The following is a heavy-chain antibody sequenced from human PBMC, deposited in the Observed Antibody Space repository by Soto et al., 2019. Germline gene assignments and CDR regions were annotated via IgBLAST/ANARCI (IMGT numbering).Heavy chain of an antibody. Sequence: ASVKVSCKASGYTFTGYYMHWVRQAPGQGIEWMGWINPNSGGTNYAQKFQGWVTMTRDTSISTAYMELSRLRSDDTAVYYCARGSRHSTSSDYYYYMDVWGKGTPVTVSS. V-gene: IGHV1-2*04. CDR1: GYTFTGYY. J-gene: IGHJ6*03. CDR3: ARGSRHSTSSDYYYYMDV. D-gene: IGHD6-6*01. CDR2: INPNSGGT.